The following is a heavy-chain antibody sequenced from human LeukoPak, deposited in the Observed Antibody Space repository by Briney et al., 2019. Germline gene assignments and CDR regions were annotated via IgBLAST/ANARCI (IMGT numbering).Heavy chain of an antibody. CDR1: GFKYN. CDR3: ASQTSIAAYFDS. CDR2: ISFDGSTA. J-gene: IGHJ4*02. D-gene: IGHD2-21*01. V-gene: IGHV3-30*04. Sequence: GGSLRLSCAASGFKYNMHWVRQAPGNALEWVAFISFDGSTAYYADSVQGRFTFSRDTSNNTLHLQMNSLRTEDTAVYYCASQTSIAAYFDSWGQGTLVTVSS.